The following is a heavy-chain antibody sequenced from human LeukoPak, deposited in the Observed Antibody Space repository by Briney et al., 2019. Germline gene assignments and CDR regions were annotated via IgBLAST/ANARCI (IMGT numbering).Heavy chain of an antibody. V-gene: IGHV3-33*08. D-gene: IGHD2-15*01. CDR1: GFTFSSYG. CDR3: ARDYCSGGSCYPDAFDI. CDR2: IWYDGSNK. J-gene: IGHJ3*02. Sequence: PGRSLSLSCAASGFTFSSYGMHWVRQAPGKGLEWVAVIWYDGSNKYYADSVKGRFTISRDNSKNTLYLQMNSLRAEDTAVYYCARDYCSGGSCYPDAFDIWGQGTMVTVSS.